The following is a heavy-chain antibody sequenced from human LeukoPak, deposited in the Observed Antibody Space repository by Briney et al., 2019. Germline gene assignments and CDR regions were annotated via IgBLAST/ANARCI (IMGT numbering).Heavy chain of an antibody. Sequence: GASVKVSCKASGYTFTSYGISWVRQAPGQGLEWMGWISAYNGNTNYAQKLQGRVTMTTDTSTSTAYMELRSLRSDDTAAYYCAREEEGTAMVPMLWFDPWGQGTLVTVSS. CDR3: AREEEGTAMVPMLWFDP. CDR1: GYTFTSYG. CDR2: ISAYNGNT. J-gene: IGHJ5*02. V-gene: IGHV1-18*01. D-gene: IGHD5-18*01.